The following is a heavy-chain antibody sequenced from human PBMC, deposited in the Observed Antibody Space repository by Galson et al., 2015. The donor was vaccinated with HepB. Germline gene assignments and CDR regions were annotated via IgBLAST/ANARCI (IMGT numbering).Heavy chain of an antibody. CDR3: ARGRLGGGNDH. J-gene: IGHJ4*02. V-gene: IGHV1-2*02. CDR1: GYSFTTYY. CDR2: INPNSGGT. D-gene: IGHD4-23*01. Sequence: SVKVSCKASGYSFTTYYMHWVRQAPGQGLEWVGWINPNSGGTNYAQNFQGRVTITRDTSISTVYMELNRLRSDDTAVYHCARGRLGGGNDHWGQGTLVTVSS.